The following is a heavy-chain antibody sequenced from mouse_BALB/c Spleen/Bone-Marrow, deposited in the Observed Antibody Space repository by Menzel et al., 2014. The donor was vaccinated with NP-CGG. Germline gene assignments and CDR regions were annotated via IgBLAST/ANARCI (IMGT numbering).Heavy chain of an antibody. D-gene: IGHD2-14*01. CDR1: GYTFSSYW. V-gene: IGHV1-9*01. Sequence: VQLQQSGAELMKPGASVKISCKATGYTFSSYWIEWVKQRPGHGLEWIGEILPGSGSTNYNEKFKGKATFTADTSSNTAYMQLSSLTPEDSAVYYCARRGYDGAYWGQGTLVTVSA. CDR3: ARRGYDGAY. CDR2: ILPGSGST. J-gene: IGHJ3*01.